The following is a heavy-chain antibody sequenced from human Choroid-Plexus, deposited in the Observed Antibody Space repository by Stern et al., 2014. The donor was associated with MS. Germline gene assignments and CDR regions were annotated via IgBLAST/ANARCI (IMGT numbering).Heavy chain of an antibody. Sequence: VQLVESGGGVVQPGRPLRLSCVASGFTFGSCAMHWVRQAPGQGLEWAAGVSYDGSNKYYADSVKGRFAISRGNSQNTLYMQMSSLRPEDTAVYYCAKDRQYLTYFFDHWGQGSLVTVSS. CDR3: AKDRQYLTYFFDH. V-gene: IGHV3-30*18. CDR2: VSYDGSNK. D-gene: IGHD2/OR15-2a*01. CDR1: GFTFGSCA. J-gene: IGHJ5*02.